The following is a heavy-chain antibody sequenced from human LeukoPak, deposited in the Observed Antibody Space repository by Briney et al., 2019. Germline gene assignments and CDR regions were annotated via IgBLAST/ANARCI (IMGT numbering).Heavy chain of an antibody. Sequence: QTGGSLRLSCAASGFTFSCYAMSWVRQAPGMGLEWVSAISGSGGSTYDADSVKGRFTISRDNSKNTLYLQMNSLRAEDTAVYYCAKDWGATTPGGFDYWGQGTLVTVSS. CDR3: AKDWGATTPGGFDY. CDR2: ISGSGGST. V-gene: IGHV3-23*01. CDR1: GFTFSCYA. D-gene: IGHD1-26*01. J-gene: IGHJ4*02.